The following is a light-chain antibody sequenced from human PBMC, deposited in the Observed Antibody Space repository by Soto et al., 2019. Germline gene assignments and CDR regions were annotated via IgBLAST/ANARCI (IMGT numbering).Light chain of an antibody. Sequence: QSALTQPASVSGSPGQSITISCTGTSTDTGDYKDVSWYQQHPGNPPKLIIYDVSDRPSGVSNRFSGSKSGNTASLTISGLQAEDEANYYCSSYTITSAYWVFGGGTKLTVL. J-gene: IGLJ3*02. CDR2: DVS. V-gene: IGLV2-14*03. CDR3: SSYTITSAYWV. CDR1: STDTGDYKD.